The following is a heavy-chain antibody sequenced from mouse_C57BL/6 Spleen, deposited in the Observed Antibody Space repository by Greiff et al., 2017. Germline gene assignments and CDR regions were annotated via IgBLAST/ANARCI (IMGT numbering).Heavy chain of an antibody. CDR2: IWSGGST. D-gene: IGHD2-3*01. CDR3: ARMGDGYLYAMDY. V-gene: IGHV2-2*01. CDR1: GFSLTSYG. J-gene: IGHJ4*01. Sequence: QVQLQQSGPGLVQPSQSLSITCTVSGFSLTSYGVHWVRQSPGKGLEWLGVIWSGGSTDYNAAFISRLSISKDNSKNKVFCKMNSLQAEDTAIYYCARMGDGYLYAMDYWGQGTSVTVSS.